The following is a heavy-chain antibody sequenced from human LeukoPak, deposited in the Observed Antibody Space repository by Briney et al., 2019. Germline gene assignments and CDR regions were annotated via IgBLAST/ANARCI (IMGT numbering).Heavy chain of an antibody. J-gene: IGHJ4*02. CDR1: GGTFSSYA. Sequence: GASVKVSCKASGGTFSSYAISWVRQAPGQGLEWMGWINPNSGGTNYAQKFQGRVTMTRDTSISTAYMELSRLRSDDTAVYYCASRGWRAARPDYFDYWGQGTLVTVSS. CDR2: INPNSGGT. V-gene: IGHV1-2*02. CDR3: ASRGWRAARPDYFDY. D-gene: IGHD6-6*01.